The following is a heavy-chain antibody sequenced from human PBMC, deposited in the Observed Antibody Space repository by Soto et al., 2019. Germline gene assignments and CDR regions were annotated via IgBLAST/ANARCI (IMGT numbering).Heavy chain of an antibody. D-gene: IGHD5-18*01. J-gene: IGHJ6*02. CDR2: IYYSGST. V-gene: IGHV4-31*01. Sequence: QVQLQESDPGLVKPSQTLSLTCTVSGGSISSGGYYWSWIRQHPGKGLEWIGYIYYSGSTYYNPYLKIIVTISVDTSKIVIFLELISVTAAATLVYYCASGLRIQVTPINYYFFGMDVWGQGTTVTLSS. CDR3: ASGLRIQVTPINYYFFGMDV. CDR1: GGSISSGGYY.